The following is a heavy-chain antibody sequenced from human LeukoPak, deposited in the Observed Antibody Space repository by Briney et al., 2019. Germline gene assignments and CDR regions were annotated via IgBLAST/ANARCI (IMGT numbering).Heavy chain of an antibody. V-gene: IGHV3-11*04. CDR3: AIQITMIVVVPYFDY. J-gene: IGHJ4*02. D-gene: IGHD3-22*01. Sequence: PGGSLRLSCVAFGPTFSDYYMTWIRQAPGKGLEWVSSISGSGTTTYSADSVRGRFTVSRDNAKNSVFLYMNSLRAEDTAVYYCAIQITMIVVVPYFDYWGQGTLVTVSS. CDR2: ISGSGTTT. CDR1: GPTFSDYY.